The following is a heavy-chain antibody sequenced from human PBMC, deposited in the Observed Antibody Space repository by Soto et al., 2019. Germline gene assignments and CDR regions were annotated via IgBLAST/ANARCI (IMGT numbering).Heavy chain of an antibody. V-gene: IGHV1-18*01. D-gene: IGHD6-6*01. Sequence: ASVKVSCKASGYTFTSYGISWVRQAPGQGLEWMGWISAYNGNTNYAQKLQGRVTMTTDTSTSTAYMELRSLRSDDTSVYYCSLAARPSDWFDPWGQGTLVTVSS. J-gene: IGHJ5*02. CDR1: GYTFTSYG. CDR3: SLAARPSDWFDP. CDR2: ISAYNGNT.